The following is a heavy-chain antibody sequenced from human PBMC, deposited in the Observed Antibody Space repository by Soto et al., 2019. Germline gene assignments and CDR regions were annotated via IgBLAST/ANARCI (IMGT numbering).Heavy chain of an antibody. V-gene: IGHV4-31*03. CDR1: GGSISCDGYY. CDR2: IYYSGST. J-gene: IGHJ5*02. CDR3: ARVGYYDSRGTNWFDP. D-gene: IGHD3-22*01. Sequence: TLSLTYTVSGGSISCDGYYWSWIREQPRKGLEWIGYIYYSGSTYYNPSLKSRVTISVDTSKNQFSLKLRSVNAADTAVYYCARVGYYDSRGTNWFDPWGQGTLVTVSS.